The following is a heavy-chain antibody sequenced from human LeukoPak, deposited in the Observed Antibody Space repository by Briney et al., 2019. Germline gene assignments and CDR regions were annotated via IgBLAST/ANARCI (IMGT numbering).Heavy chain of an antibody. CDR2: GLYDGSNK. Sequence: PGRSLRLSCAASGFTFTRYTMHWVRQAPGKGLEWVAVGLYDGSNKYYADSVKGRFTLSRDNSKNTLSLQMNTLRADDTAVHYCVRDNYGGILDFLGQGTLVTVSS. V-gene: IGHV3-30*04. J-gene: IGHJ4*02. CDR1: GFTFTRYT. CDR3: VRDNYGGILDF. D-gene: IGHD2-21*01.